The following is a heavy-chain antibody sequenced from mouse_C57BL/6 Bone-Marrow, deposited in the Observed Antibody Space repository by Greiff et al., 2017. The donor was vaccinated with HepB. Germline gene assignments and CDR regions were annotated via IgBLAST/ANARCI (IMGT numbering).Heavy chain of an antibody. CDR3: TTYYLYWYFDV. V-gene: IGHV14-4*01. D-gene: IGHD1-1*02. Sequence: VHVKQSGAELVRPGASVKLSCTASGFNIKDDYMHWVKQRPEQGLEWIGWIDPENGDTEYASKFQGKATITADTSSNTAYLQLSSLTSEDTAVYYCTTYYLYWYFDVWGTGTTVTVSS. J-gene: IGHJ1*03. CDR2: IDPENGDT. CDR1: GFNIKDDY.